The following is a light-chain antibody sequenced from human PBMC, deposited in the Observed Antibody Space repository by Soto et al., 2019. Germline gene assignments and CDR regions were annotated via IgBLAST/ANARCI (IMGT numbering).Light chain of an antibody. Sequence: DIVMTQSPATLSVSPGERATLSCRASQSVSSNLAWYQQKPGQAPRLLIYGASTRATDIPARFSGSGSGTKFTLTISRLQSEDFAVYFCQQYNSWPITFGQGTRLEIK. V-gene: IGKV3-15*01. J-gene: IGKJ5*01. CDR2: GAS. CDR1: QSVSSN. CDR3: QQYNSWPIT.